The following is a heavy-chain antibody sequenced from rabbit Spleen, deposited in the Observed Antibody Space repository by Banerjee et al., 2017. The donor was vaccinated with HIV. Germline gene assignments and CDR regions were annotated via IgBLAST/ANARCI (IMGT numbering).Heavy chain of an antibody. CDR3: ARNYVNAFDP. Sequence: EESGGDLVKPEGSLTLTCKASGFSFSSNWICWVRQAPGKGLEWIACIDTNDGDTDYANWPKGRFTISKTSSTTVTLQMTSLTAADTATYFCARNYVNAFDPWGQGTLVTVS. CDR1: GFSFSSNW. D-gene: IGHD1-1*01. CDR2: IDTNDGDT. J-gene: IGHJ2*01. V-gene: IGHV1S45*01.